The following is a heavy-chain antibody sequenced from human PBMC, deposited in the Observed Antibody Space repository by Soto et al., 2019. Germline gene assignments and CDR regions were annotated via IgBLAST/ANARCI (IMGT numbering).Heavy chain of an antibody. CDR3: AKVPYYDTSGYQDC. D-gene: IGHD3-22*01. V-gene: IGHV3-23*01. CDR1: GFTFSSYA. CDR2: ISGSGGST. J-gene: IGHJ4*02. Sequence: GGSLRLSCSALGFTFSSYAMTCGRQALGKGLEWISAISGSGGSTYYADSVKGRFTISRDNSKNTLYLQMNSLRAEVTVVYSWAKVPYYDTSGYQDCWGQGTQVRVSS.